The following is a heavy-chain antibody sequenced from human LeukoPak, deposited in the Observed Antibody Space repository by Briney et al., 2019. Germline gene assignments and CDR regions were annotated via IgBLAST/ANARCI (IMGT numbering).Heavy chain of an antibody. V-gene: IGHV1-2*02. CDR3: ARFAFGGTSDY. CDR1: GYAFTDYY. CDR2: INLNSAGT. Sequence: ASVKVSCKASGYAFTDYYIHWVRQAPGQGLEWLGWINLNSAGTKYAQKFQGRVTMTRDTSISTAYMELSRLRSDDTAVYYCARFAFGGTSDYWGQGTLVTVSS. D-gene: IGHD3-16*01. J-gene: IGHJ4*02.